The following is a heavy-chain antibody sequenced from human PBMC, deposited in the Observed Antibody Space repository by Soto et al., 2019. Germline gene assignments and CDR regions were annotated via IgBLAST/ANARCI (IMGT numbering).Heavy chain of an antibody. CDR3: ARDQGLILTGYMDYYYYGMDV. V-gene: IGHV1-46*01. CDR1: GYTFTSYY. CDR2: INPSGGST. J-gene: IGHJ6*02. Sequence: ASVKVSCKASGYTFTSYYMHWVRQAPGQGLEWMGIINPSGGSTSYAQKFQGRVTMTRDTSTSTVYMELSSLRSEDTAVYYCARDQGLILTGYMDYYYYGMDVWGQGTTVTVSS. D-gene: IGHD3-9*01.